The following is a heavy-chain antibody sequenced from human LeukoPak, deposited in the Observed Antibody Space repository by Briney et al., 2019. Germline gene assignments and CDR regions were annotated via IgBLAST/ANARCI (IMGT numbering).Heavy chain of an antibody. CDR3: ARTYSSSPNYFDY. Sequence: PSETLSLTCAVSGGSISSYYWSWIRQPPGKGLEWIGYIYTSGSTNYNPSLKSRVTTSVDTSKNQYSLKLSSVTAADTAVYYCARTYSSSPNYFDYWGQGTLVTVSS. CDR2: IYTSGST. D-gene: IGHD6-6*01. J-gene: IGHJ4*02. V-gene: IGHV4-4*09. CDR1: GGSISSYY.